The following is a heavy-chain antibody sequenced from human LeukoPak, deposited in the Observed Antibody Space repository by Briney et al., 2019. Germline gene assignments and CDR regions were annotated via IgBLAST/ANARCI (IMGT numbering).Heavy chain of an antibody. V-gene: IGHV1-18*01. CDR3: ARAILMRGITGDAFDI. D-gene: IGHD1-14*01. CDR1: GYTFTSYG. J-gene: IGHJ3*02. CDR2: ISAYNGNT. Sequence: GASVKVSCKASGYTFTSYGISWVRQAPGQGLEWMGWISAYNGNTNYAQKLQGRVTMTTDTSTSTAYMELRSLRSDDTAVYYCARAILMRGITGDAFDIWGQGTMVTVSS.